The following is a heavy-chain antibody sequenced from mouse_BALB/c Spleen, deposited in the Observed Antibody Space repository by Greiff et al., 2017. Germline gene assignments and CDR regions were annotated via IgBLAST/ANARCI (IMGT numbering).Heavy chain of an antibody. CDR3: ARTPMDY. CDR2: IWSGGST. CDR1: GFSLTGYG. J-gene: IGHJ4*01. V-gene: IGHV2-6-7*01. Sequence: QVQLKESGPGLVAPSQSLSITCTVSGFSLTGYGVNWVRQPPGKGLEWLGMIWSGGSTDYNAAFISRLSISKDNSKSQVFFKMNSLQANDTAIYYCARTPMDYWGQGTSVTVSS.